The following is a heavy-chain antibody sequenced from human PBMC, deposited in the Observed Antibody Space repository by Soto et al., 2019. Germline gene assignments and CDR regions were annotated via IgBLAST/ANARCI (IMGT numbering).Heavy chain of an antibody. CDR3: ARAVGVIENWFDP. V-gene: IGHV1-2*02. D-gene: IGHD3-16*01. Sequence: ASVKVSCKXSGYTFTGYYMHWVRQAPGQGLEWMGWINPNSGGTNYAQKFQGRVTMTRDTSISTAYMELSRLRSDDTAVYYCARAVGVIENWFDPWGQGTLVTV. CDR1: GYTFTGYY. J-gene: IGHJ5*02. CDR2: INPNSGGT.